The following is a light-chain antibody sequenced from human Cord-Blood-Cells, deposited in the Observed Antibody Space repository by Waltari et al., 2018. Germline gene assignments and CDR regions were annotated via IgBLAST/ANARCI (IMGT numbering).Light chain of an antibody. Sequence: QSALTQPASVSGSPGQSITISCTGTSSDVWSYNLVSWYQQHPGKAPKLMIYEGSKRPSGVSNRFSGSKSGNTASLTISGLQAEDEADYYCCSYAGSSTPQVVFGGGTKLTVL. V-gene: IGLV2-23*01. CDR1: SSDVWSYNL. CDR2: EGS. CDR3: CSYAGSSTPQVV. J-gene: IGLJ2*01.